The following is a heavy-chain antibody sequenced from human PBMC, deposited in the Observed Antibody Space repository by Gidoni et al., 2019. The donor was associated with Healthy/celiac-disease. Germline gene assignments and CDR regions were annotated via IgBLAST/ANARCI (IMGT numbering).Heavy chain of an antibody. CDR1: GGSISSGGYS. CDR2: IYHSGST. J-gene: IGHJ3*02. D-gene: IGHD2-2*01. V-gene: IGHV4-30-2*01. CDR3: ASQLLSVFDAFDI. Sequence: QLQLQESGSGLVKPSQTLSLTCAVSGGSISSGGYSWSWIRQPPGKGLEWIGYIYHSGSTYYNPSLKSRVTISVDRSKNQFSLKLSSVTAADTAVYYCASQLLSVFDAFDIWGQGTMVTVSS.